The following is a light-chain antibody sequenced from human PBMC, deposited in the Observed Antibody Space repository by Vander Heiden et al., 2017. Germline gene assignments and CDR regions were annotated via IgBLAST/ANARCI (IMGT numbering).Light chain of an antibody. J-gene: IGKJ5*01. V-gene: IGKV3-11*01. CDR2: DAS. Sequence: EIVFTHSPATLSFSPGERAPLSFRPSQSVSSYLAWYQQKPGQAPRLLIYDASNRATGIPARFSGSGSGTDFTLTISSLEPEDFAGYYCQQRSNWPVTFGQGTRLEIK. CDR1: QSVSSY. CDR3: QQRSNWPVT.